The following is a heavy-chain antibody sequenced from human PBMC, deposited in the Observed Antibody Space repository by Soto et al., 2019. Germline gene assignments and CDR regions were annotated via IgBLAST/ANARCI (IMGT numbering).Heavy chain of an antibody. CDR1: GYTFTVYY. D-gene: IGHD1-26*01. J-gene: IGHJ4*02. CDR2: INPKSGGT. CDR3: ARDLAKGGGSAGFDY. V-gene: IGHV1-2*02. Sequence: ASVKVSCKASGYTFTVYYMHWVRQAPGQGLEWMGWINPKSGGTMYPQKFQGRVTMTWDTSISTAYMALTRLRSDDTAVYYCARDLAKGGGSAGFDYWVQGTLVTVSA.